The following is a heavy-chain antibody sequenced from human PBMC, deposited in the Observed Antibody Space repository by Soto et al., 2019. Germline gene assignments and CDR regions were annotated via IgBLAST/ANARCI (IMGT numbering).Heavy chain of an antibody. V-gene: IGHV1-8*01. CDR1: GYTFTSYD. CDR2: LNHNSGNT. CDR3: ARNRRGAPDY. D-gene: IGHD1-26*01. J-gene: IGHJ4*02. Sequence: QVQLVQSGAEVKKPGASVKVSCRASGYTFTSYDINWVRHATGQGLEWMGWLNHNSGNTGYAQKFQGRVAMTRNTSISTAYMELSSLRSEDTAVYYCARNRRGAPDYWGQGTLVTVSS.